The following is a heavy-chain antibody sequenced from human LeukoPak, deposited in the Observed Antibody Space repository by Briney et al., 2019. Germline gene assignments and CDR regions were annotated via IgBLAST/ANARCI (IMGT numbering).Heavy chain of an antibody. CDR1: GGTFSSYA. D-gene: IGHD2-2*02. CDR2: MNPNSGNT. CDR3: ARALYTDLSFDP. Sequence: ASVKVSCKASGGTFSSYAINWVRQATGQGLEWMGWMNPNSGNTGYAQKFQGRVTMTRNTSISTAYMELSSLRSEDTAVYYCARALYTDLSFDPWGQGTLVTVSS. J-gene: IGHJ5*02. V-gene: IGHV1-8*02.